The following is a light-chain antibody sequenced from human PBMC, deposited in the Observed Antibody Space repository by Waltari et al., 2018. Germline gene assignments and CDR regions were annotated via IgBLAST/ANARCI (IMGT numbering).Light chain of an antibody. J-gene: IGKJ1*01. Sequence: EIVFTQSPATLSLSPWERATLSCRASQIVITYVAWYQQKPGHAPRLLVYDASNRASGSPDRFSGSGAGTEFTLTISSLGPEDFAVYYCQQRGSWPRTFGQGTKGEIK. V-gene: IGKV3-11*01. CDR3: QQRGSWPRT. CDR1: QIVITY. CDR2: DAS.